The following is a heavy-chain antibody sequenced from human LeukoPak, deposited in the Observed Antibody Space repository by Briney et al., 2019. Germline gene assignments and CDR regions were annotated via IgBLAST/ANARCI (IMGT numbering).Heavy chain of an antibody. Sequence: SETLSLTCAVYGGSFSGYSWSWIRQTPGKGLQWIGEINYDGDTNYNPSLKSQRLTILIDRSLNQFSLKLTSVTVADTAMYFCARDSVDTYGQPFYSWGQGTQVTVSS. V-gene: IGHV4-34*01. J-gene: IGHJ4*02. CDR3: ARDSVDTYGQPFYS. CDR2: INYDGDT. D-gene: IGHD5-18*01. CDR1: GGSFSGYS.